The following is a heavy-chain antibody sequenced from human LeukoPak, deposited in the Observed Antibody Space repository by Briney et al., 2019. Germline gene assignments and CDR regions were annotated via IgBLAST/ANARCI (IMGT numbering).Heavy chain of an antibody. CDR1: GDSITGPYY. J-gene: IGHJ3*01. V-gene: IGHV4-38-2*02. Sequence: PSETLSLTCTVSGDSITGPYYWGWIRQPPGKGLERIGSVYHSGSTYYSPSLESRVTMSVDTSKNQFSLKLTSVTAADTAVYYCASLPAIVTAFQFWGQGTMVTVS. CDR3: ASLPAIVTAFQF. D-gene: IGHD2/OR15-2a*01. CDR2: VYHSGST.